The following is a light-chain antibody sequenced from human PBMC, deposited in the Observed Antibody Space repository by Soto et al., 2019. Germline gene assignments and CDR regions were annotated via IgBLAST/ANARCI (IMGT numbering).Light chain of an antibody. J-gene: IGKJ1*01. V-gene: IGKV1-5*03. CDR3: QQYDTYTGA. CDR1: QSISTW. Sequence: DIQMTPSPSTLSSSVGDRVTITCRASQSISTWLAWYQQKPGKAPKLLIYKASSSESGVPSRFSGSGFGTEFTLTISNLQPEDSATYYCQQYDTYTGAFGQGTKV. CDR2: KAS.